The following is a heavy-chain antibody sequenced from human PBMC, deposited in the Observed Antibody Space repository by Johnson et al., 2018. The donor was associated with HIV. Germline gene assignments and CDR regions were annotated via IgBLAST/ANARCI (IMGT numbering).Heavy chain of an antibody. CDR1: GFTFDDYG. D-gene: IGHD3-22*01. V-gene: IGHV3-20*04. CDR3: ARGFSSGYNDAFDI. Sequence: VQLVESGGGVVRPGGSLRLSCAASGFTFDDYGMSWVRQVPGKGLEWVSGINWSGVSTGYADFVKGRFTISRDNAKNSLYLQLNSQRVEDTALYYCARGFSSGYNDAFDIWGQGTVVAVSS. J-gene: IGHJ3*02. CDR2: INWSGVST.